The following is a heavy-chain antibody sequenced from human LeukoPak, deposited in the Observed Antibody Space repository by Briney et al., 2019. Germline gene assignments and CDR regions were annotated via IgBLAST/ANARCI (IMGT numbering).Heavy chain of an antibody. J-gene: IGHJ3*02. Sequence: PGGSLRLSCAASGFTFSSYSMNWVRQAPGKGLEWVSSISSSSSYIYYADSVKGRFTISRDNAKNSLYLQMNSLRAEDTAVYYCARVFRKDGYNYDGFDIWGQGTMVTVSS. CDR2: ISSSSSYI. CDR1: GFTFSSYS. D-gene: IGHD5-24*01. CDR3: ARVFRKDGYNYDGFDI. V-gene: IGHV3-21*01.